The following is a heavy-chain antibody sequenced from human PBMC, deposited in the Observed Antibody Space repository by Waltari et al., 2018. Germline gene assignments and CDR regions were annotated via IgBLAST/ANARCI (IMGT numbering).Heavy chain of an antibody. D-gene: IGHD3-16*02. CDR3: ARERAYTFGGVIVMGWFDP. Sequence: QVQLVQSGAEVKKPGSSVKVSCKASGGTFSSYTISWVRQAPGQGLEWMGRIIPTLGIANYAQKVQVRVTITADKSTSTAYMELSSLRSEDTAVYYCARERAYTFGGVIVMGWFDPWGQGTLVTVSS. V-gene: IGHV1-69*08. CDR2: IIPTLGIA. CDR1: GGTFSSYT. J-gene: IGHJ5*02.